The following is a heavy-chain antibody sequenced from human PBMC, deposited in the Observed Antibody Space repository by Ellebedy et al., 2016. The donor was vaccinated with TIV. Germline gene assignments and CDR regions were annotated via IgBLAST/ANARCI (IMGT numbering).Heavy chain of an antibody. Sequence: SGPTLVKPTQTLTLTCTFSGFSLSTSGMCVSWIRQPPGKALEWLARIDWDDDKYYSTSLKTRLTISKDTSKNQVVLTMTNMDPVDTATYYCARSKDYGDYIYYYYGMDVWGQGTTVTVSS. CDR2: IDWDDDK. CDR3: ARSKDYGDYIYYYYGMDV. D-gene: IGHD4-17*01. CDR1: GFSLSTSGMC. J-gene: IGHJ6*02. V-gene: IGHV2-70*11.